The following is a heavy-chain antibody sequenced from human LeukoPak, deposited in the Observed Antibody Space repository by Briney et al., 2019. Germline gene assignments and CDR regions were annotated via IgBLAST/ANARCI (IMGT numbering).Heavy chain of an antibody. D-gene: IGHD1-26*01. Sequence: SETLSLTCTVSGGSISSGSYYWSWIRQPAGKGLEWIGRIYTSGSTNYNPSLKSRVTISVDTSKNQFSLKLSSVTAADTAVYYCARGSVHTRVGARIDWGQGTLVTVSS. CDR3: ARGSVHTRVGARID. CDR2: IYTSGST. CDR1: GGSISSGSYY. J-gene: IGHJ4*02. V-gene: IGHV4-61*02.